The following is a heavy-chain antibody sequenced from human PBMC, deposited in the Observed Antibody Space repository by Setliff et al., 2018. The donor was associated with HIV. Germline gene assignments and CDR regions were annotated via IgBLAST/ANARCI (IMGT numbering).Heavy chain of an antibody. CDR2: IYYSGST. CDR3: ARGQGCGGGCHYAFEM. V-gene: IGHV4-4*02. D-gene: IGHD2-21*02. J-gene: IGHJ3*02. Sequence: LSLTCAVSGGSFSSSNWWSWVRQPPGKGLEWIGYIYYSGSTYYNPSLKSRVTISVDTSKNQFSLKLSSVTAADTAVYYCARGQGCGGGCHYAFEMWGQGTMVTVSS. CDR1: GGSFSSSNW.